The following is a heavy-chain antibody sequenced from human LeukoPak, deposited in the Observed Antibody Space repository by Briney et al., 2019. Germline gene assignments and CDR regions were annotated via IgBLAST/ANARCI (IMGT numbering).Heavy chain of an antibody. J-gene: IGHJ6*02. CDR3: AKDGGIAAAGSPTMIYYYYGMDV. V-gene: IGHV3-30*18. Sequence: SGGSLRLSCAASGFTFSSYGMHWVRQAPGKGLEWAAVISYDGSNKYYADSVKGRFTISRDNSKNTLYLQMNSLRAEDTAVYYCAKDGGIAAAGSPTMIYYYYGMDVWGQGTTVTVSS. CDR2: ISYDGSNK. D-gene: IGHD6-13*01. CDR1: GFTFSSYG.